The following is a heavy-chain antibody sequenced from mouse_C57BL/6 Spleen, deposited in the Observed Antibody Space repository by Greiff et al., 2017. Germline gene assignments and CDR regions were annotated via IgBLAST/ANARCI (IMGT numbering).Heavy chain of an antibody. Sequence: VQVVESGGGLVKPGGSLKLSCAASGFTFSSYAMSWVRQTPEKRLEWVATISDGGSYTYYPDNVKGRFTISRDNAKNNLYLQMSHLKSEDTAMYYCARESNGDYFDYWGQGTTLTVSS. V-gene: IGHV5-4*01. J-gene: IGHJ2*01. D-gene: IGHD2-5*01. CDR1: GFTFSSYA. CDR3: ARESNGDYFDY. CDR2: ISDGGSYT.